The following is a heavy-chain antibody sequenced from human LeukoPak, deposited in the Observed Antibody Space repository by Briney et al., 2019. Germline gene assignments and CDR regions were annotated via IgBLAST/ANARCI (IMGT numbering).Heavy chain of an antibody. CDR2: IKQDGSEK. J-gene: IGHJ6*03. CDR1: GFTFRTYW. V-gene: IGHV3-7*01. D-gene: IGHD2/OR15-2a*01. CDR3: ARVAFLGSLYYYYYMDV. Sequence: GGSLRLSCEASGFTFRTYWMSWVRQAPGKGLEWVANIKQDGSEKYYVDSVKGRFTISRDNVKNSLYLQMNSLSAEDTAVYYCARVAFLGSLYYYYYMDVWGKGTTVTVSS.